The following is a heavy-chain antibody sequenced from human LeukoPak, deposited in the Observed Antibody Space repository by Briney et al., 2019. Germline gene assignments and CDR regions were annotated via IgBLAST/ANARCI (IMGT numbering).Heavy chain of an antibody. CDR2: ISYDGSNK. D-gene: IGHD3-22*01. CDR3: ARVTNYYDSSGTHYYGMDV. CDR1: GFTFSSYG. V-gene: IGHV3-30*03. J-gene: IGHJ6*02. Sequence: GGSLRLSCAASGFTFSSYGMHWVRQAPGKGLEWVAVISYDGSNKYYADSVKGRFTISRDNAKNSLYLQMNSLRAEDTAVYYCARVTNYYDSSGTHYYGMDVWGQGTTVTVSS.